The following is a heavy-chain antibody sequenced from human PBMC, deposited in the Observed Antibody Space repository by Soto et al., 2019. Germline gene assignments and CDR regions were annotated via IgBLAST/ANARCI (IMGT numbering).Heavy chain of an antibody. J-gene: IGHJ5*02. CDR3: ARGPYSSSSWFDP. Sequence: QVQLQQWGAGLLKPSETLSLTCAVYGGSFTGYYWSWIRQPPGRGLECIGEINHRGSTNYNPSRKRLVTISVDTSKNQFSLKLSSVTAADTAVYYCARGPYSSSSWFDPWDQGTLGTVGS. CDR2: INHRGST. D-gene: IGHD6-6*01. CDR1: GGSFTGYY. V-gene: IGHV4-34*01.